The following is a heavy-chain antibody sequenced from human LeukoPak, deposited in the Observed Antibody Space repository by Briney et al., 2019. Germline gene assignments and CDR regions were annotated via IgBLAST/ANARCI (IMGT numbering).Heavy chain of an antibody. CDR3: ARDRAVRGPTYNWLDS. CDR1: GFTFSSYW. J-gene: IGHJ5*01. V-gene: IGHV3-7*01. CDR2: IKQDGSEK. D-gene: IGHD3-10*01. Sequence: GGSLRLSCAASGFTFSSYWMSWVRQAPGKGLEWVANIKQDGSEKYYVDSVKGRFTISRDNAKNSLSLQMNSLRAEDTAVYYCARDRAVRGPTYNWLDSWGQGTLVTVAS.